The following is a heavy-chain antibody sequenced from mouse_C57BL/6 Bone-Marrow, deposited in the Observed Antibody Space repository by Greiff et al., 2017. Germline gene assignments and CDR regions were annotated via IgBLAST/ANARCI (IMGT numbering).Heavy chain of an antibody. CDR2: ISDGGSYT. D-gene: IGHD3-2*02. Sequence: EVQRVESGGGLVKPGGSLKLSCAASGFTFSSYAMSWVRQTPEKRLEWVATISDGGSYTYYPDNVKGRFTISRDNAKNNLYLQMSHLKSEDTAMYYCARDQDQDYFDYWGQGTTHTVSS. V-gene: IGHV5-4*01. J-gene: IGHJ2*01. CDR1: GFTFSSYA. CDR3: ARDQDQDYFDY.